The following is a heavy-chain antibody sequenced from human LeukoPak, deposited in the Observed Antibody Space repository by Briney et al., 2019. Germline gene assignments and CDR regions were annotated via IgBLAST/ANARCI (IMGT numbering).Heavy chain of an antibody. CDR3: AKDFNYSGMDV. CDR2: ISWNSNNI. Sequence: SGGSLRLSCPASGFTFDDYAMHWVRHAPGKGLEWVSGISWNSNNIGYADSVKGRFTISRDDAKNSLYLQMNSLRAEDTALYYCAKDFNYSGMDVWGQGTTVTVSS. CDR1: GFTFDDYA. V-gene: IGHV3-9*01. J-gene: IGHJ6*02. D-gene: IGHD5-24*01.